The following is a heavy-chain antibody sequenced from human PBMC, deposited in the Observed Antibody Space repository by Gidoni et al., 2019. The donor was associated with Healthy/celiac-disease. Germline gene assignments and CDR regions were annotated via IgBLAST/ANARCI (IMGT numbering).Heavy chain of an antibody. CDR1: VFTFSSYG. V-gene: IGHV3-33*01. Sequence: QVQLVESGGGVVQPGRSLRLSCAASVFTFSSYGMHWVRQAPGKGLEWVAVIWYDGSNKYYADSVKGRFTISRDNSKNTLYLQMNSLRAEDTAVYYCARDPNNSGYFDYWGQGTLVTVSS. J-gene: IGHJ4*02. CDR2: IWYDGSNK. CDR3: ARDPNNSGYFDY. D-gene: IGHD3-22*01.